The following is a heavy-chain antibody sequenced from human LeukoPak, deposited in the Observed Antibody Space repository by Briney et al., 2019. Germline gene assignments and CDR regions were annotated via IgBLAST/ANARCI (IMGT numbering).Heavy chain of an antibody. CDR1: GYSISSGYY. D-gene: IGHD6-13*01. CDR3: ARGDWYSNSWYSSNYYYYYMDV. J-gene: IGHJ6*03. Sequence: SETLSLTCTVSGYSISSGYYWGWIRQPPGKGLEWIGSIYHSGSTYYNPSLKSRVTISVDTSKNHFSLQLKSVSPEDTAVYYCARGDWYSNSWYSSNYYYYYMDVWGKGTTVTVSS. CDR2: IYHSGST. V-gene: IGHV4-38-2*02.